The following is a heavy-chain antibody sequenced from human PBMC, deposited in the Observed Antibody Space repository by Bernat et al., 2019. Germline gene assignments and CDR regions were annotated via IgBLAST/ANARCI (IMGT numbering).Heavy chain of an antibody. V-gene: IGHV3-30-3*01. CDR3: ALGEGGYFDY. D-gene: IGHD3-16*01. J-gene: IGHJ4*02. CDR1: GFTFSSYA. CDR2: ISYHGSNK. Sequence: VQLVESGGGLVKPGGSLRLSCAASGFTFSSYAMHWVRQAPGKGLEWVAVISYHGSNKYYADSVKGRFTISRDNSKNTLYLQMNSLRAEDTAVYFCALGEGGYFDYWGQGTLVTVSS.